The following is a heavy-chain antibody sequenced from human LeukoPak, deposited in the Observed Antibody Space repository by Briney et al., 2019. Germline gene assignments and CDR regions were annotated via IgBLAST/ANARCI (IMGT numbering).Heavy chain of an antibody. D-gene: IGHD1-26*01. V-gene: IGHV3-13*01. CDR3: ARGPPRGKYYYMDV. CDR1: GFTFSNYD. Sequence: GGSLRLSCAASGFTFSNYDMHWVRQPTGQGLEWVSTIGTASDTYYPGSVEGRFTLSRDNAKNSLYLQMNSLTAGDTAVYYCARGPPRGKYYYMDVWGKGTTVTVSS. J-gene: IGHJ6*03. CDR2: IGTASDT.